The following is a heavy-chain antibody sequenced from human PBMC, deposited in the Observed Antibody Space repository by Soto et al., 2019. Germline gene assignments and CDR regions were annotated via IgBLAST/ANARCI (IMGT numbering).Heavy chain of an antibody. Sequence: LRLSCAASGLSVSSNDMSWVRQAPGKGLECVSIIYSADNTFYVDSVKGRFIISRDNSKNTVYLQMNSLRADDTAVYYCARGSLYWGQGTLVTVSS. CDR1: GLSVSSND. J-gene: IGHJ4*01. CDR3: ARGSLY. V-gene: IGHV3-66*01. CDR2: IYSADNT.